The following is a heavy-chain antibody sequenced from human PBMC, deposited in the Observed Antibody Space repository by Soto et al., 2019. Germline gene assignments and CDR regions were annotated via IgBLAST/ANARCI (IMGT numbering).Heavy chain of an antibody. D-gene: IGHD3-16*01. CDR1: GFTVSTKY. CDR2: IYSGGST. Sequence: EVQLVESGGGLVQPGGSLRLSCAASGFTVSTKYMSWVRQAPGKGLEWVSVIYSGGSTFYAVSVSGRFTISRDNSKHTVNLQMNSLRAEDTAVYYCARDPWAADYWGQGTLVTVSS. CDR3: ARDPWAADY. J-gene: IGHJ4*02. V-gene: IGHV3-66*01.